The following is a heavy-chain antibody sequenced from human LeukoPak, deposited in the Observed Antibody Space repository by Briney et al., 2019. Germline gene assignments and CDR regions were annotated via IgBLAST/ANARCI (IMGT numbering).Heavy chain of an antibody. CDR3: AIPRRSSRDHDSGGFDS. V-gene: IGHV1-69*04. Sequence: ASVKVSCKASGGTFSTYAISWVRPAPGQGLEWMGRIIPILDIANYAQKFQGRVTIIADKSTSTAYMELSSLRSEDTAVYYCAIPRRSSRDHDSGGFDSWGQGTLVTVSS. D-gene: IGHD3-10*01. CDR2: IIPILDIA. CDR1: GGTFSTYA. J-gene: IGHJ4*02.